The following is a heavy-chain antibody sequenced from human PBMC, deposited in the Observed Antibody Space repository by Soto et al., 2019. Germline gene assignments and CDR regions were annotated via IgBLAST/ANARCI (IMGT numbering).Heavy chain of an antibody. V-gene: IGHV3-11*06. Sequence: QVHLVESGGGLVEPGGSLRLSCAASGFSFSDSYMSWIRQAPGKGLEWVSHISSGSSYIKYADSVEGRFTISRDNAKNSLYLQMNSLRAEDTAVYFCARETVETDWFDFWGLGILVTVSS. D-gene: IGHD3-9*01. CDR2: ISSGSSYI. J-gene: IGHJ4*02. CDR1: GFSFSDSY. CDR3: ARETVETDWFDF.